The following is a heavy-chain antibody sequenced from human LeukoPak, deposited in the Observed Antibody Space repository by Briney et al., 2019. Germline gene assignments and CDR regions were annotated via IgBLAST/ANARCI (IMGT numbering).Heavy chain of an antibody. D-gene: IGHD2-15*01. CDR3: ARQLGYCSGGSCYPTKPHFDY. CDR1: GFTFSSYS. J-gene: IGHJ4*02. Sequence: GGSLRLSCAASGFTFSSYSMNWVRQAPGKGLEWVSSISSSSSYIYYADSVKGRFTISRDNAKNSLYLQMNSLRAEDTAVYYCARQLGYCSGGSCYPTKPHFDYWGQGTLVTVSS. V-gene: IGHV3-21*01. CDR2: ISSSSSYI.